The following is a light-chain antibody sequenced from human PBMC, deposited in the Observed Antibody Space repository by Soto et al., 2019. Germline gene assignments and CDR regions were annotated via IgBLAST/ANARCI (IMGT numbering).Light chain of an antibody. V-gene: IGLV2-8*01. J-gene: IGLJ1*01. CDR2: EVS. Sequence: QSALTQPPSASGSPGQSVTISCTGTSSDVGGYNHVSWYQHHPGKAPKLMIYEVSKRPSGVPDRFSGSKSGNTASLTVSGLQAEDEADYYCSSYEGSNNYVFGTGTKVTVL. CDR3: SSYEGSNNYV. CDR1: SSDVGGYNH.